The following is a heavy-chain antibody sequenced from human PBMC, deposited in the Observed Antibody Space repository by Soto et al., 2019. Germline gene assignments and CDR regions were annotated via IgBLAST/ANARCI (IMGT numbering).Heavy chain of an antibody. CDR3: ARVRDTGDY. D-gene: IGHD3-10*01. CDR2: TRNKANSYTT. CDR1: GFTFSDHY. V-gene: IGHV3-72*01. Sequence: EVQLVESGGGLVQPGGSLRLSCAASGFTFSDHYMDWVRQAPGKGLEWVGRTRNKANSYTTEYGASVKGRFTISRDDSKNSLYLQMNSLKTEDTAVYYCARVRDTGDYWGQGTLVTVSS. J-gene: IGHJ4*02.